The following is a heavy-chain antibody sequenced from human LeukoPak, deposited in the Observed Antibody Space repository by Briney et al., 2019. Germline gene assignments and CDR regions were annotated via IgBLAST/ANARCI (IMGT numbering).Heavy chain of an antibody. Sequence: PSETLSLTCTVSGGSISSYYWSWIRQPPGKGLEWIGYIYYSGSTNYNPSLKSRATISVDTSKNQFSLKLSSVTAADTAVYYCAREANSGWYSWGQGTLVTVSS. D-gene: IGHD6-19*01. CDR3: AREANSGWYS. J-gene: IGHJ4*02. CDR1: GGSISSYY. V-gene: IGHV4-59*01. CDR2: IYYSGST.